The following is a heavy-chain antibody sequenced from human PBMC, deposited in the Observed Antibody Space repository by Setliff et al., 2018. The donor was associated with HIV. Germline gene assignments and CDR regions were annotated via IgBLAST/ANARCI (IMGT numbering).Heavy chain of an antibody. Sequence: ASVKVSCKASGDTFSSYVFSWVRQATGQGLEWMGWMNPNSGNTGYAQKFQGRVTMTRNTSISTAYMELSSLRSEDTAVYYCARFPVLGGMDVWGQGTTVTVSS. J-gene: IGHJ6*02. CDR1: GDTFSSYV. CDR2: MNPNSGNT. V-gene: IGHV1-8*01. D-gene: IGHD1-20*01. CDR3: ARFPVLGGMDV.